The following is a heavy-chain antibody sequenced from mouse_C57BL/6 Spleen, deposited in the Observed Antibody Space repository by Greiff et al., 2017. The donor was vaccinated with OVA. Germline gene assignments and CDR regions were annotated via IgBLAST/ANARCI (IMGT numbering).Heavy chain of an antibody. D-gene: IGHD2-12*01. Sequence: EVQLQQSGPELVKPGASVKIPCKASGYTFTDYNMDWVKQSHGKSLEWIGDINPNNGGTIYNQKFKGKATLTVDKSSSTAYMELRSLTSEDTAVYYCARERILYGYYYAMDDWGQGTSVTVSS. J-gene: IGHJ4*01. CDR3: ARERILYGYYYAMDD. V-gene: IGHV1-18*01. CDR1: GYTFTDYN. CDR2: INPNNGGT.